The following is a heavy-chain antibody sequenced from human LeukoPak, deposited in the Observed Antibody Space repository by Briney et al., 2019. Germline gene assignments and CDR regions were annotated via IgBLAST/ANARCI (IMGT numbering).Heavy chain of an antibody. V-gene: IGHV4-39*01. CDR3: ARRNSGRSYYRFYYFDY. CDR1: GFTFSSYG. D-gene: IGHD1-26*01. J-gene: IGHJ4*02. Sequence: WGSLRLSCAAPGFTFSSYGMSWVRQPPGKGLEWIGSIYYSGSTYYNPSLKSRVTISVDTSKNQFSLKLSSVTAADTAVYYCARRNSGRSYYRFYYFDYWGQGTLVTVSS. CDR2: IYYSGST.